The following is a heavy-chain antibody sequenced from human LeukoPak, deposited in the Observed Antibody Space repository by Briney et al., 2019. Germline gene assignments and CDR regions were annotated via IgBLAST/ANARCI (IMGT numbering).Heavy chain of an antibody. J-gene: IGHJ5*02. CDR3: AKDLSGSCLYNWFDP. V-gene: IGHV3-23*01. CDR2: ISGSGGST. CDR1: GFTFSSYA. D-gene: IGHD1-26*01. Sequence: GGSLRLSCAASGFTFSSYAMSWVRQAPGKGLEWVSAISGSGGSTYYADSVKGRFTISRDNSKNTLYLQMNSLRAEDTAVYYCAKDLSGSCLYNWFDPWGQGTLVTVSS.